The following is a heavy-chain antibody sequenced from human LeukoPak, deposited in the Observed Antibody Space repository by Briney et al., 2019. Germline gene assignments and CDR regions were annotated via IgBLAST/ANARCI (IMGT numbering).Heavy chain of an antibody. CDR1: GFTFSSYW. V-gene: IGHV3-7*02. Sequence: GGSLRLSCVASGFTFSSYWMAWVRQAPGKGLEWVANINQDGSEKNYVDSVKGRFTISRDNSKNTLYLQMNSLRAEDTAVYYCARSTGTGTAFDYWGQGTLITVSS. CDR3: ARSTGTGTAFDY. CDR2: INQDGSEK. J-gene: IGHJ4*02. D-gene: IGHD1-7*01.